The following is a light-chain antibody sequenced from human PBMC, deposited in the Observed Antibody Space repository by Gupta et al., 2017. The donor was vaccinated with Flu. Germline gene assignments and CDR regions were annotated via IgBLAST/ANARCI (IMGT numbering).Light chain of an antibody. J-gene: IGLJ1*01. Sequence: VTISVTGTSSDVGSYSRVDWYQQTPGTAHEHVFEEVRNRPAGVPDRFSGSKTDNTASLTIYGLQGEDEDDYYCGSDTSSENVVFGRGTKVTVL. CDR3: GSDTSSENVV. V-gene: IGLV2-18*02. CDR2: EVR. CDR1: SSDVGSYSR.